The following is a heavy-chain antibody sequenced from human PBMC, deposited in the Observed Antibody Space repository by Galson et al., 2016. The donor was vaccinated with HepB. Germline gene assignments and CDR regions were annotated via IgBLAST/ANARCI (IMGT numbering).Heavy chain of an antibody. J-gene: IGHJ5*01. V-gene: IGHV3-23*01. CDR1: GFTFSNYA. Sequence: SLRLSCAASGFTFSNYAMSWVRQAPGKGLEWVSAISGSGGSPYYADSVKGRFTISRDNSKNTLYLQMNSLRVEDTALYYCAKDTGSGCYKRSFDLWGQGTLVTVSS. D-gene: IGHD3-3*01. CDR2: ISGSGGSP. CDR3: AKDTGSGCYKRSFDL.